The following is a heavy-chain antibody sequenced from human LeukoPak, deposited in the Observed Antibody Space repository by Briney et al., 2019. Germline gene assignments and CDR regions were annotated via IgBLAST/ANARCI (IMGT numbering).Heavy chain of an antibody. D-gene: IGHD6-13*01. Sequence: ASVKVSCKASGYTFTSYGISWVRQAPGQGLEWMGWISAYNGNTNYAQKLQGRVTMTTDTSTSTAYMELRSLRSDDTAVYYCAGTIAAAGTLYYYGMDVWGQGTTVTVS. J-gene: IGHJ6*02. CDR1: GYTFTSYG. CDR2: ISAYNGNT. CDR3: AGTIAAAGTLYYYGMDV. V-gene: IGHV1-18*01.